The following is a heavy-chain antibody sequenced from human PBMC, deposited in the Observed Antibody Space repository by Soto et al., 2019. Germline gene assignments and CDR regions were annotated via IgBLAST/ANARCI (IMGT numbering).Heavy chain of an antibody. CDR2: VYRGTS. V-gene: IGHV4-4*07. J-gene: IGHJ4*02. Sequence: TLSLTCSVSGDSISSYSWSWIRRPAGKGLEWLGRVYRGTSNYNPSLKSRLIMSLDTSKNQFSLNLRSVTAADTAVYYCARESLKETITMTVVIDHWGQGTQVTVSS. D-gene: IGHD3-22*01. CDR3: ARESLKETITMTVVIDH. CDR1: GDSISSYS.